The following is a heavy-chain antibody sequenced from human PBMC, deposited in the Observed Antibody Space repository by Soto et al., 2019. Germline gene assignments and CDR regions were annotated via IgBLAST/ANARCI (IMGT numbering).Heavy chain of an antibody. CDR3: AKRAGFSGSYFDY. J-gene: IGHJ4*02. CDR1: GFNFGSFA. V-gene: IGHV3-23*01. CDR2: ISGSGGTT. D-gene: IGHD1-26*01. Sequence: EVQLLESGGGLVQPGGSLRLSCAASGFNFGSFAMAWVRQAPGKGLEWVSTISGSGGTTDYADSVKGRFAVSRDKSKNTLYLQMNSLRAEDAAVYYCAKRAGFSGSYFDYWGQGTLVTVSS.